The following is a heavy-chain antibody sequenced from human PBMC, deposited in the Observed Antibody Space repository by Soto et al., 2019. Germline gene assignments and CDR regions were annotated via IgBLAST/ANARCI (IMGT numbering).Heavy chain of an antibody. V-gene: IGHV3-9*01. D-gene: IGHD5-18*01. CDR3: AQGPRYWDTATTWFDP. Sequence: ESGGGLVQPGRSLRLSCAASGFTFDDYAMHWVRQAPGKGLEWVSGISWNSGSIGYADSVKGRFTISRDNAKNSLYLQMNSLSAEDTALYYCAQGPRYWDTATTWFDPGGKGTLVTVSS. J-gene: IGHJ5*02. CDR2: ISWNSGSI. CDR1: GFTFDDYA.